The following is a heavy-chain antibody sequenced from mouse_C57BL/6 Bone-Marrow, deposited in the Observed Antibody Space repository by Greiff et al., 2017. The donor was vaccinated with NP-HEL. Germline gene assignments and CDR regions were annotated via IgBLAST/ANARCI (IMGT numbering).Heavy chain of an antibody. J-gene: IGHJ4*01. D-gene: IGHD2-1*01. CDR2: ISNGGGST. CDR1: GFTFSDYY. Sequence: EVKLVESGGGLVQPGGSLKLSCAASGFTFSDYYMYWVRQTPEQRLEWVAYISNGGGSTYYPDTVKGRFTISRDTAKNTPYLQMSRLKSEDTAMYYCARHGNYFYYYAMDYWGQGTSVTVSS. CDR3: ARHGNYFYYYAMDY. V-gene: IGHV5-12*01.